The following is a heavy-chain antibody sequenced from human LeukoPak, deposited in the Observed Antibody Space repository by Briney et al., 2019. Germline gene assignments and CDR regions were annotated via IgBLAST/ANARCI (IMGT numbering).Heavy chain of an antibody. CDR3: AREVVVPAAPFDY. CDR2: IYSGGST. J-gene: IGHJ4*02. Sequence: GGSLRLSCAASGFTVSSNYMSWVRQAPGKGLEWVSVIYSGGSTYYADSVKGRFTISRDNSKNTLYLQMNSLRAEDTAVYYCAREVVVPAAPFDYWGQGTLVTVSS. D-gene: IGHD2-2*01. V-gene: IGHV3-53*01. CDR1: GFTVSSNY.